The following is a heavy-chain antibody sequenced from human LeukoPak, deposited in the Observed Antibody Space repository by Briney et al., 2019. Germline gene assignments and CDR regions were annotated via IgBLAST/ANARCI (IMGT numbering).Heavy chain of an antibody. CDR1: GFTFSSYS. CDR3: AKARLRNDAFDI. V-gene: IGHV3-21*04. Sequence: GGSLRLSCAASGFTFSSYSMNWVRQAPGKGLEWVSSISSSSNFIYYADSVKGRFTISRDNAKNSLYLQMNSLRAEDTAVYYCAKARLRNDAFDIWGQGTRVTVSS. D-gene: IGHD4-17*01. J-gene: IGHJ3*02. CDR2: ISSSSNFI.